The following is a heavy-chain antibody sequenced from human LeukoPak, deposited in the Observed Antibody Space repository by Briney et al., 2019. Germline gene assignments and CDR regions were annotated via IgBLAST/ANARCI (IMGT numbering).Heavy chain of an antibody. V-gene: IGHV4-30-2*01. CDR2: IYHSGST. D-gene: IGHD1-20*01. Sequence: SQTLSLTCTVSGGSISSGGYYWSWIRQPPGKGLEWIGYIYHSGSTYYNPSLKSRVTISVDRSKNQFSLKLSSVTAADTAVYYCATGKLLGYNWNYFDYWGQGTPVTVSS. J-gene: IGHJ4*02. CDR1: GGSISSGGYY. CDR3: ATGKLLGYNWNYFDY.